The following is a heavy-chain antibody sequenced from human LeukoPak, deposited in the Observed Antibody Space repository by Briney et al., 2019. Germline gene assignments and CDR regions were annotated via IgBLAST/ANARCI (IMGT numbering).Heavy chain of an antibody. Sequence: GGSLRLSCAASGFTFSDYAIHWVRQAPGKGLEYVSVISGNGGSTYYADSVKGRFMISRDNSKNMVYLQMGSLSPEDMAFYYCARGVGTSWYSRFDPWGQGTLVTVSS. CDR3: ARGVGTSWYSRFDP. CDR2: ISGNGGST. V-gene: IGHV3-64*02. CDR1: GFTFSDYA. D-gene: IGHD6-13*01. J-gene: IGHJ5*02.